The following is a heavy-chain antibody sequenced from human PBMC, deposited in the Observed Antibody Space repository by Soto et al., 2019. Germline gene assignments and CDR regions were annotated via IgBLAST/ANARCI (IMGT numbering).Heavy chain of an antibody. V-gene: IGHV1-18*01. CDR2: ISAYNGNT. J-gene: IGHJ4*02. D-gene: IGHD2-15*01. Sequence: QVQLVQSGAEVKKPGASVKVSCKASGYTFTNFGISWVRQAPGQGLEWMGWISAYNGNTNYAQNFQGRVTMTTDTSTSTADRHLRSLRADDTAVYYWARGGTPIDYWGQGTLVTVSS. CDR1: GYTFTNFG. CDR3: ARGGTPIDY.